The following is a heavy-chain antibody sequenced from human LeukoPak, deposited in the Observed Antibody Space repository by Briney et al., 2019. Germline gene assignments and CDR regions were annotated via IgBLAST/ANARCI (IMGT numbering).Heavy chain of an antibody. CDR2: IYSGGST. CDR1: GFTVSSNY. J-gene: IGHJ2*01. D-gene: IGHD2-15*01. Sequence: GGSLRLSCAASGFTVSSNYMSWVRQAPGKGLEWVSVIYSGGSTYYADSVKGRFTISRDNAKNSLYLQMNSLRAEDTAVYYCARDGVAAGGYWYFDLWGRGTLVTVSS. CDR3: ARDGVAAGGYWYFDL. V-gene: IGHV3-66*01.